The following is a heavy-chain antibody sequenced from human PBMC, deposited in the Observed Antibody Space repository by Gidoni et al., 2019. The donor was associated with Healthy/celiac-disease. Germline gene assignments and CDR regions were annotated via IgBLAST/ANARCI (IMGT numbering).Heavy chain of an antibody. CDR3: AKDSGDYHNGIDY. J-gene: IGHJ4*02. V-gene: IGHV3-30*18. D-gene: IGHD4-17*01. CDR2: ISYDGSNK. Sequence: QVQLVESGGGVVQPGRSLRLSCAASGFTFSSYGMHWVRQAPGKGLGWVAVISYDGSNKYYADSVKGRFTISRDNSKNTLYLQMNSLRAEDTAVYYCAKDSGDYHNGIDYWGQGTLVTVSS. CDR1: GFTFSSYG.